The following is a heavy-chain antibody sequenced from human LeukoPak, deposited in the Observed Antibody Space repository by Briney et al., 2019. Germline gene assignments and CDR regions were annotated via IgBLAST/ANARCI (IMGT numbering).Heavy chain of an antibody. D-gene: IGHD2-15*01. Sequence: EASVKVSCKASGYTFTSYGISWVRQAPGQGLEGVGWISAYNGNTNYAQKLQGRVTMTTDTSTSTAYMELRSLRSDDTAVYYCARELVVAAPDYWGQGTLVTVSS. V-gene: IGHV1-18*04. J-gene: IGHJ4*02. CDR3: ARELVVAAPDY. CDR2: ISAYNGNT. CDR1: GYTFTSYG.